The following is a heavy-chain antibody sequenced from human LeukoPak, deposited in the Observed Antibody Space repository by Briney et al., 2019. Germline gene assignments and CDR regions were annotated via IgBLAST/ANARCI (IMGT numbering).Heavy chain of an antibody. V-gene: IGHV3-30*18. D-gene: IGHD3-22*01. CDR1: GFTFSSYG. Sequence: PGGSLRLSCAASGFTFSSYGMHWVRQAPGKGLEWVAVISYDGSNKYYADSVKGRFTISRDNSKNTLYLQMNSLRDEDTAVYYCAKDLEYYYDSSGYYDYFDYWGQGTLVTVSS. J-gene: IGHJ4*02. CDR2: ISYDGSNK. CDR3: AKDLEYYYDSSGYYDYFDY.